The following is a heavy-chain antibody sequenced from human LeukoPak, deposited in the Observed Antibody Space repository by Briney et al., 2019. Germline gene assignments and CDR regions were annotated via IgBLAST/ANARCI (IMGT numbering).Heavy chain of an antibody. Sequence: VSVKVSCKASGYTFTAYFIHWVRQAPGQGLEWMGWINPNSGATHYEWNFQGRVTMTRDTSISTAYMELSSLRSDDTAVYYCTRPPTITTWRIFDFWGQGTLVTVSS. J-gene: IGHJ4*02. CDR2: INPNSGAT. CDR3: TRPPTITTWRIFDF. V-gene: IGHV1-2*02. CDR1: GYTFTAYF. D-gene: IGHD4-11*01.